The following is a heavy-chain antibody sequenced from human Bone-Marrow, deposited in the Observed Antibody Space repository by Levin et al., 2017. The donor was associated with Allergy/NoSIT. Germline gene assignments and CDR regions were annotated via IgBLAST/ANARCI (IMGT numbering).Heavy chain of an antibody. D-gene: IGHD3-3*01. CDR3: VRDFYNFWNSERVEDI. V-gene: IGHV3-48*01. CDR2: ISSSTRIT. J-gene: IGHJ4*02. CDR1: DFTFNTFY. Sequence: GASVKVSCAASDFTFNTFYMNWVRQAPGEGLEWVAYISSSTRITFYADSVKGRFTISRDNSKDTVHLQMNSLRVEDTAVYYCVRDFYNFWNSERVEDIWGQGTLVSVSS.